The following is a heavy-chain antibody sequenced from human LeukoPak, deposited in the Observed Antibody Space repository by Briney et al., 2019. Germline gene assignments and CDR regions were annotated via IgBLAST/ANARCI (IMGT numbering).Heavy chain of an antibody. J-gene: IGHJ4*02. D-gene: IGHD3-22*01. CDR1: GGSVSSGSYY. V-gene: IGHV4-39*01. Sequence: SETLSLTCTVSGGSVSSGSYYWVWLRQPPGKGLEWIATIHCTGSTYYNPSLKSRVTISVDTSKNQFSLKLSSVTAADTAMYYCARYWGPYDNSGAYFDYWGQGTLVTVSS. CDR3: ARYWGPYDNSGAYFDY. CDR2: IHCTGST.